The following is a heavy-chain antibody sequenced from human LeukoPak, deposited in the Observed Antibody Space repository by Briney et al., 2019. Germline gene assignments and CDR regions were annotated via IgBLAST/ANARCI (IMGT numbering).Heavy chain of an antibody. CDR1: GFTFTSYA. J-gene: IGHJ5*02. CDR3: AKGGIAAAGFDP. D-gene: IGHD6-13*01. Sequence: PGGSLRLSCAASGFTFTSYAMAWVRQAPGKGLEWVSSNSTSGGDTLYADSVKGRFTISRDNSKNTLYLQMNSLRAEDTAVYYCAKGGIAAAGFDPWGQGTLVTVSS. CDR2: NSTSGGDT. V-gene: IGHV3-23*01.